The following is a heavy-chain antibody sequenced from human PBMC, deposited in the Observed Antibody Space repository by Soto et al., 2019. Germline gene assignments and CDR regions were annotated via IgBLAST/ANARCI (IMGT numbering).Heavy chain of an antibody. CDR3: VKYITGGSPPYFDY. CDR2: TSASGVTT. V-gene: IGHV3-23*01. CDR1: GFTFSSYA. J-gene: IGHJ4*02. Sequence: EVQLLESGGGLVQPGGSLRLSCAASGFTFSSYAMTWVRQAPGKGLEWVSATSASGVTTYYGGSVKGRFTMSRDTSENTLYLQMTSLRAEDTAVYYCVKYITGGSPPYFDYWGQGTLVTVSS. D-gene: IGHD5-12*01.